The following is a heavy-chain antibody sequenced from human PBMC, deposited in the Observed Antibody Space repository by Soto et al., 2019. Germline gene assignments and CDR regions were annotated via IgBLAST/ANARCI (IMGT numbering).Heavy chain of an antibody. J-gene: IGHJ4*02. V-gene: IGHV3-21*01. CDR2: ISSSSSYI. CDR3: ARGVEIGYYFDY. D-gene: IGHD2-21*01. CDR1: GFTFSSYS. Sequence: GSLRLSCAASGFTFSSYSMNWVRQAPGKGLEWVSSISSSSSYIYYADSVKGRFTISRDNAENSLYLQMNSLRAEDTAVYYCARGVEIGYYFDYWGQGTLVTVSS.